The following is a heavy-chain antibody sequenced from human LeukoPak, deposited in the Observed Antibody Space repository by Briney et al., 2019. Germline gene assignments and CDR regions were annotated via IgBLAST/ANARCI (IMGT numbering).Heavy chain of an antibody. V-gene: IGHV4-61*02. Sequence: PSQTLSLTCTVSGGSISSGNYYWSLIRQPAGKGLEWIGRIHASGSTNYNPSLKSRVTISVDTTKNQFSLKLSSVTAADTAVYYCAGSYRLDYWGQGTLVTVSS. D-gene: IGHD1-26*01. CDR2: IHASGST. CDR3: AGSYRLDY. J-gene: IGHJ4*02. CDR1: GGSISSGNYY.